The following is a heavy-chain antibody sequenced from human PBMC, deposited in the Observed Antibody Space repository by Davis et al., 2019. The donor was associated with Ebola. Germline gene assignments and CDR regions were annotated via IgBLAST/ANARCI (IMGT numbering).Heavy chain of an antibody. J-gene: IGHJ6*01. D-gene: IGHD3-22*01. CDR2: IYSVDST. CDR3: ASSSYHYYYHGMDV. V-gene: IGHV3-66*01. CDR1: GGSISSYY. Sequence: ETLSLTCTVSGGSISSYYWSWIRQPPGKGLEWVSAIYSVDSTYYADSVKGRFTISRDNSKNTLYLQMNSLRGEDTAVYYCASSSYHYYYHGMDVWGQGTTVTVSS.